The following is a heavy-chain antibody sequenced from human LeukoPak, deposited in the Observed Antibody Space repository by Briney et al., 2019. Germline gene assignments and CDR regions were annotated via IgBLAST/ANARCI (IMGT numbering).Heavy chain of an antibody. CDR1: GGSLSDDY. Sequence: PSETLSLTCAVYGGSLSDDYWSWIRQPPGKGLEWIGEINPSGSTNYNPSLKSRVTISVDTSKNQFSLKLSSVTAADTAVYYCARVPVNIWENWFDPWGQGTLVTVSS. CDR3: ARVPVNIWENWFDP. CDR2: INPSGST. V-gene: IGHV4-34*01. D-gene: IGHD1-26*01. J-gene: IGHJ5*02.